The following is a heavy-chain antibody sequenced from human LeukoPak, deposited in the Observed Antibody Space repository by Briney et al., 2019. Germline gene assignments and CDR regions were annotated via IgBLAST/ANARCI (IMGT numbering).Heavy chain of an antibody. CDR2: ISSSGSTI. CDR1: GFTFSDYY. D-gene: IGHD3-22*01. V-gene: IGHV3-11*01. J-gene: IGHJ4*02. Sequence: PGGSLRLSCAASGFTFSDYYMSWIRQAPGKGLEWVSYISSSGSTIYYADSVKGRFTISRDNAKNSLYLQMNSLRAEDTAVYYWERNQVYYYYSSVYPGYGGQEPLVTVSS. CDR3: ERNQVYYYYSSVYPGY.